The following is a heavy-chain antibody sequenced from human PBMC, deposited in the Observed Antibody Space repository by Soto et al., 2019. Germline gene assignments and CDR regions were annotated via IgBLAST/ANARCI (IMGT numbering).Heavy chain of an antibody. CDR3: ARARIAARRGVDY. D-gene: IGHD6-6*01. Sequence: QVQLVQSGAEVKKPGASVKVSCKASGYTFTSYGISWVRQAPGQGLEWMGWISAYNGNTNYAQKLQGRVTMTTDTLTSTAYMGLRSLRSGDAAVYYCARARIAARRGVDYWGQGTLVTVSS. V-gene: IGHV1-18*01. J-gene: IGHJ4*02. CDR1: GYTFTSYG. CDR2: ISAYNGNT.